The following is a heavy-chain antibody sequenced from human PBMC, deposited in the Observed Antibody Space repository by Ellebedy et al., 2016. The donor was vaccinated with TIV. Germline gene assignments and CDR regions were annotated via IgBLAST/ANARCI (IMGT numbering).Heavy chain of an antibody. CDR3: ATDRVSSSWSGFDY. J-gene: IGHJ4*02. CDR2: FDPEDGET. Sequence: ASVKVSCKASGYTFTSYYMHWVRQAPGKGLEWMGGFDPEDGETIYAQKFQGRVTMTEDTSTDTAYMELSSLRSEDTAVYYCATDRVSSSWSGFDYWGQGTLVTVSS. V-gene: IGHV1-24*01. CDR1: GYTFTSYY. D-gene: IGHD6-13*01.